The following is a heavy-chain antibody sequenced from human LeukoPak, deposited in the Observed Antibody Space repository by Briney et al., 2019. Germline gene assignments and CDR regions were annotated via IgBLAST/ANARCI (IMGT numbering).Heavy chain of an antibody. J-gene: IGHJ4*02. V-gene: IGHV3-7*01. CDR3: ARAPYGDYPN. D-gene: IGHD4-17*01. CDR1: GFSFSSYW. Sequence: GGSLRLSCAASGFSFSSYWMSWVRQAPGKGLEWVANIKPDGSETYYVDSVKGRFTISRDNAKNSVYLQMNSLRVKDTAVYYCARAPYGDYPNWGQGTLVTVSS. CDR2: IKPDGSET.